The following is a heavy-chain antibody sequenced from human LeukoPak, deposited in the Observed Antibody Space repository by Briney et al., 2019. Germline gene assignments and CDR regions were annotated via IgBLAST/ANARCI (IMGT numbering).Heavy chain of an antibody. CDR2: IYSSGST. V-gene: IGHV4-4*07. Sequence: SETLSLTCTVSGGSISSYYWSWIRQPAGKGLEWIGRIYSSGSTNYNPSLKSRVTMSVDTSKNQFSLKLSFVTAADTAVYYCAGSTVTTYQDAFDIWGQGTMVTVSS. J-gene: IGHJ3*02. CDR1: GGSISSYY. D-gene: IGHD4-17*01. CDR3: AGSTVTTYQDAFDI.